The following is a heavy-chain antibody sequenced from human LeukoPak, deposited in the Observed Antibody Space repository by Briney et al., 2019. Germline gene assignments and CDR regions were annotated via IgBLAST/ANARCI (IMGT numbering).Heavy chain of an antibody. V-gene: IGHV1-24*01. D-gene: IGHD3-22*01. CDR2: FDPEDGET. J-gene: IGHJ4*02. CDR1: GYTLTELS. Sequence: ASVKVSCKVSGYTLTELSMHWVRQAPGKGLEWMGGFDPEDGETIYAQKFQGRVTMTEDTSTDTAYMELSSLRSEDTAVYYCATVSYYYDSSGYPYWGQGTPVTVSS. CDR3: ATVSYYYDSSGYPY.